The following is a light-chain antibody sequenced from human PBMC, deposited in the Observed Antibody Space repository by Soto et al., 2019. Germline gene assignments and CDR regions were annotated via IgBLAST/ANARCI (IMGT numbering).Light chain of an antibody. CDR1: QSVIY. V-gene: IGKV3-15*01. CDR3: QHYKNRPL. Sequence: EIVLTQSPGTLSLSPGERATLSCRASQSVIYLAWYQQQPGQAPRLLLYGASTRATGIPVRFSGSGFGTEFTLTISSLKSEDFAVYYCQHYKNRPLFGQGTRLEIK. CDR2: GAS. J-gene: IGKJ5*01.